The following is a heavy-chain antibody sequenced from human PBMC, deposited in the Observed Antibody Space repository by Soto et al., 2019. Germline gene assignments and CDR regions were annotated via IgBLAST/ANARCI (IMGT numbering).Heavy chain of an antibody. Sequence: GGSLRLSCAASGFTFSSYGMHWVRQAPGKGLEWVAVIWYDGSNKYYADSVKGRFTISRDNSKNTLYLQMNSLRAEDTAVYYCARGKTMAYYYDSSGYAWFDPWGQGTLVTVSS. CDR2: IWYDGSNK. D-gene: IGHD3-22*01. J-gene: IGHJ5*02. CDR3: ARGKTMAYYYDSSGYAWFDP. V-gene: IGHV3-33*01. CDR1: GFTFSSYG.